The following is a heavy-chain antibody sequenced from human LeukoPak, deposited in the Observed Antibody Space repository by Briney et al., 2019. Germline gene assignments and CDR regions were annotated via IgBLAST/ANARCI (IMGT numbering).Heavy chain of an antibody. J-gene: IGHJ4*02. V-gene: IGHV3-21*01. D-gene: IGHD2-2*02. CDR3: ARDLSSSTSCYTY. CDR2: ISSSSSYI. Sequence: GGSLRLSCAASGFTFSSYSMNWVRQAPGKGLEWVSSISSSSSYIYYADSVKGRFTISRDNAKNSLYLQMDSLRVEDTAVYYCARDLSSSTSCYTYWGQGTLVTVSS. CDR1: GFTFSSYS.